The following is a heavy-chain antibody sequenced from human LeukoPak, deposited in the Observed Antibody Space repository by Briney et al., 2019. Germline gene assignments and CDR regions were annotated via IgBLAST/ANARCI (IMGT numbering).Heavy chain of an antibody. CDR1: GGSISSYY. CDR3: TRGGSTFDY. D-gene: IGHD3-10*01. CDR2: IYYSGST. J-gene: IGHJ4*02. Sequence: PSETLSLTCTVSGGSISSYYWSWVRQPPEKGLEWIGYIYYSGSTNYNPSLKSRVTISVDTSKNQFSLQLTSVTAADTAVYFCTRGGSTFDYWGQGTRVTVPP. V-gene: IGHV4-59*01.